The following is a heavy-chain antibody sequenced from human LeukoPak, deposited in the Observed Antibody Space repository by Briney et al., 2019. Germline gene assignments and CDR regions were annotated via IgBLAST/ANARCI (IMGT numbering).Heavy chain of an antibody. CDR2: IYSGGST. V-gene: IGHV3-53*01. D-gene: IGHD6-19*01. Sequence: GGSLRLSCAASGFSVSSSSMSWVRQAPGKGLEWVSVIYSGGSTYYADSVKRRFTISRDNSKNTLYLQMNSLSAEDTAVYYCARGQWPGFRGYWGERTFVSVPS. CDR1: GFSVSSSS. J-gene: IGHJ1*01. CDR3: ARGQWPGFRGY.